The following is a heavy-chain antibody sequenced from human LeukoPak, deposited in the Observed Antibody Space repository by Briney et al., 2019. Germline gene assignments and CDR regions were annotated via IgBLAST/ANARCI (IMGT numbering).Heavy chain of an antibody. D-gene: IGHD3-10*01. CDR3: AKDGQWFGELLGY. Sequence: GGSLRLSCAASGFTFSSYAMSWVRQAQAPGLDLVSAISGSGGSTSYADSVKGRFTISRDNSKNTLYLQMNSLRAEDTAVYYCAKDGQWFGELLGYWGQGTLVTVSS. J-gene: IGHJ4*02. CDR2: ISGSGGST. CDR1: GFTFSSYA. V-gene: IGHV3-23*01.